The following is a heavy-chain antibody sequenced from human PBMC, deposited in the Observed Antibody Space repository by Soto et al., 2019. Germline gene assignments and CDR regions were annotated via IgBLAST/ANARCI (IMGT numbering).Heavy chain of an antibody. J-gene: IGHJ4*02. D-gene: IGHD3-22*01. V-gene: IGHV3-23*01. Sequence: EVQLLESGGGLVQPGGSLRLSCAASGITFSSYAMTWVRQAPGKGLEWVSSISGGGEFTSYADSVKGRFTISRDHSKSTVYLQMDSLRAEDTALYYCAKDLVGIVYFDIIAYWGQGALVTVSS. CDR3: AKDLVGIVYFDIIAY. CDR2: ISGGGEFT. CDR1: GITFSSYA.